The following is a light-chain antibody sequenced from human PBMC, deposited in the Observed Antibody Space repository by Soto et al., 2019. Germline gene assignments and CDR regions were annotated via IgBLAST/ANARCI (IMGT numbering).Light chain of an antibody. CDR1: QSVSSY. CDR2: DAS. J-gene: IGKJ2*01. CDR3: QQRSNGPPYT. V-gene: IGKV3-11*01. Sequence: EIVLTQSPATLSLSPGERATLSCRASQSVSSYLAWYQQKPGQAPRLLIYDASNRATGIPARFSGSGSGTAVTLTISSLEHEDFAVYYCQQRSNGPPYTFGQGTKLEIK.